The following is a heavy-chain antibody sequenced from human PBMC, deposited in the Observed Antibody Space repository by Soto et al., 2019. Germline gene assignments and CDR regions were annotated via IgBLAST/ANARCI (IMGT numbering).Heavy chain of an antibody. D-gene: IGHD6-6*01. CDR3: ARRGGSSSGYYYYAMDV. Sequence: PSETLSLTCSVSSDSMNSGGYYWSWIRQHPGKGLEWIGYIYSNGDTYYNPSLKSRVTISVDTSKNQFSLNLTPVTAADTAVYYCARRGGSSSGYYYYAMDVWCQGTTVTVSS. CDR1: SDSMNSGGYY. V-gene: IGHV4-31*03. CDR2: IYSNGDT. J-gene: IGHJ6*02.